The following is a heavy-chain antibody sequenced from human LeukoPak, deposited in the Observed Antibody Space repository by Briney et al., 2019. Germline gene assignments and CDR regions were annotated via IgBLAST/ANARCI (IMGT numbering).Heavy chain of an antibody. CDR2: ISYDGSNK. J-gene: IGHJ4*02. CDR3: ARDTLVGATTVLDY. CDR1: GFTFSNYA. Sequence: PGGSLRLSCAASGFTFSNYAMHWVRQTPGKGLEWVAVISYDGSNKYYGDSVKGRFTISRDNSKNTLYLQMNSLRAEDTAVYYCARDTLVGATTVLDYWGQGTLVTVSS. V-gene: IGHV3-30-3*01. D-gene: IGHD1-26*01.